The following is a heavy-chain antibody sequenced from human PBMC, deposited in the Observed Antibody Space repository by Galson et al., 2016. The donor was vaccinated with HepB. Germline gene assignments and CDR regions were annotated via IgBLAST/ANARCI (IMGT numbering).Heavy chain of an antibody. CDR1: GFTFSRYW. Sequence: SLRLSCAASGFTFSRYWMHWVRQAPGKGLVWVSRINGDGSSTIYADSVKGRFTISRDNAKNTVDLQMNSLRAEDTALYYCVREDYGDDPIYYYYYGMDVWGQGTTVTV. D-gene: IGHD4-17*01. CDR2: INGDGSST. CDR3: VREDYGDDPIYYYYYGMDV. V-gene: IGHV3-74*01. J-gene: IGHJ6*02.